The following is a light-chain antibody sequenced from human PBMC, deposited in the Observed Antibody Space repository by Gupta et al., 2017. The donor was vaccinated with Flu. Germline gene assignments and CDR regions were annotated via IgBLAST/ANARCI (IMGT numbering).Light chain of an antibody. J-gene: IGLJ1*01. CDR1: RLGDKY. CDR2: DDT. Sequence: SYELTQPPSVSVSPGQTATIPCSGDRLGDKYACWYQQKPGQSPVLVMYDDTKRPSGIPERFSGSTSGSTATLTISGTQAMDEADYYCQAWDSDNFVFGTGTKVTV. V-gene: IGLV3-1*01. CDR3: QAWDSDNFV.